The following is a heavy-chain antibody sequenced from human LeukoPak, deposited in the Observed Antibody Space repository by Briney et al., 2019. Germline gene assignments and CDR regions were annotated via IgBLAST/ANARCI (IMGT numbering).Heavy chain of an antibody. CDR2: INPSGGST. Sequence: ASVKVSCKASGYTFTSYYMHWVRQAPGQGLEWMGIINPSGGSTSYAQKFQGRVTMTRDTSTSTVYMELSSLRSEDTAVFYCARVDSEGGDLDYWGQGTLVTVSS. D-gene: IGHD2-21*02. J-gene: IGHJ4*02. CDR1: GYTFTSYY. CDR3: ARVDSEGGDLDY. V-gene: IGHV1-46*01.